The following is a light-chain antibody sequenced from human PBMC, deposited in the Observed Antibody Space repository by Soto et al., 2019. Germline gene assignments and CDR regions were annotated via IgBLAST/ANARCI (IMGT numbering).Light chain of an antibody. V-gene: IGKV1-12*01. CDR2: AAS. CDR3: QQANSFAWT. CDR1: QRINSW. J-gene: IGKJ1*01. Sequence: DIQMTQSPSSVSASVGDRVTITCRASQRINSWLAWYQQRPGKAPKLLIYAASTLQSGVPSRFSGSGSGTDYTLTISSLHPEDFATYFCQQANSFAWTFGQGTKVEIK.